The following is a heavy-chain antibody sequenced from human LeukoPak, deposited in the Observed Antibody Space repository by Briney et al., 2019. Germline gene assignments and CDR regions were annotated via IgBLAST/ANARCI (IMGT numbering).Heavy chain of an antibody. D-gene: IGHD3-10*01. Sequence: GGSLRLSCAASGFTFGSYSMNWVRQAPGKGLEWISYISGSSSAIYYADSVRGRFTISRDNAKNSLYLQMNSLRDEDTAVYYCAEVRSSASDIWGQGTMVTVSS. CDR3: AEVRSSASDI. CDR1: GFTFGSYS. V-gene: IGHV3-48*02. CDR2: ISGSSSAI. J-gene: IGHJ3*02.